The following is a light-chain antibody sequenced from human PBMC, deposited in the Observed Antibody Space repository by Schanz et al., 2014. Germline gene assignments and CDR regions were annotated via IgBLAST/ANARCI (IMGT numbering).Light chain of an antibody. J-gene: IGLJ3*02. CDR2: GNS. V-gene: IGLV1-40*01. Sequence: QSVLTQPPSVSGAPGQRVTISCTGSSSNIGAGYDVHWYQQLPGTAPKLLIYGNSNRPSGGPGRFSGSRSGTSASLAITGLQAEDEADYYCLSYDTSRHWVFGGGTKLTVL. CDR3: LSYDTSRHWV. CDR1: SSNIGAGYD.